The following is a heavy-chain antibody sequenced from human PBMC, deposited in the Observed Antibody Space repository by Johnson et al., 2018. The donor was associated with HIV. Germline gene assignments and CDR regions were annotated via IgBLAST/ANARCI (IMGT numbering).Heavy chain of an antibody. Sequence: QVQLVESGGGVVQPGRSLRLSCAASGFAFSSYAMHWVRQAPGKGLEWVAVISYDGTSKYQADSVKGRFTISRDNSKNTLFMQMNSLRGEDTAVYYCARGVSSGYYSNAFDVWGQGTMATVSS. CDR3: ARGVSSGYYSNAFDV. CDR1: GFAFSSYA. D-gene: IGHD3-22*01. V-gene: IGHV3-30*04. J-gene: IGHJ3*01. CDR2: ISYDGTSK.